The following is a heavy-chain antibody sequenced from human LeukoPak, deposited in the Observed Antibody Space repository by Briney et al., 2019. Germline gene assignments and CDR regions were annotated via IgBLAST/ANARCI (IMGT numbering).Heavy chain of an antibody. V-gene: IGHV4-39*07. CDR2: IYYSGST. D-gene: IGHD3-16*02. J-gene: IGHJ5*02. CDR3: ARGGSYVWGSYRLKSWFDP. Sequence: PSETLSLTCTVSGGSISSGTYYWGWIRQPPGKGLEWVGSIYYSGSTNYNPSLKSRVTISVDTSKNQFSLELSSVTAADTAVYYCARGGSYVWGSYRLKSWFDPWGQGTLVTVSS. CDR1: GGSISSGTYY.